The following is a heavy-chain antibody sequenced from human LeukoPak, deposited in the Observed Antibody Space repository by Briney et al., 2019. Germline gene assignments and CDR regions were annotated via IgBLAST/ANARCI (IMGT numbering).Heavy chain of an antibody. V-gene: IGHV1-18*01. Sequence: ASVKVSCKASGYTFTSYGISWVRQAPGQGLEWMGWISAYNGNTNYAQKLQGRVTMTRDTSTSTVYMELSSLRSEDTAVYYCARAGRDGYNIVDYWGQGTLVTVSS. CDR3: ARAGRDGYNIVDY. J-gene: IGHJ4*02. CDR2: ISAYNGNT. CDR1: GYTFTSYG. D-gene: IGHD5-24*01.